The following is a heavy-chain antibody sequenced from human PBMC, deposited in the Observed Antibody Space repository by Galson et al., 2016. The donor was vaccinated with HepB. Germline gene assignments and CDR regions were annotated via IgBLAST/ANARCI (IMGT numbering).Heavy chain of an antibody. V-gene: IGHV3-23*01. Sequence: SLRLSCAVSGFTFRNYAMNWVRQAPGKGLDWVAAISASGGDTFYADSVKGRFTISRDNSQNTLYLQMSGLRAEDTALYYCVKGEGSRNYCGLFDYWGQGTLVTVSS. CDR3: VKGEGSRNYCGLFDY. D-gene: IGHD2-21*01. CDR1: GFTFRNYA. J-gene: IGHJ4*02. CDR2: ISASGGDT.